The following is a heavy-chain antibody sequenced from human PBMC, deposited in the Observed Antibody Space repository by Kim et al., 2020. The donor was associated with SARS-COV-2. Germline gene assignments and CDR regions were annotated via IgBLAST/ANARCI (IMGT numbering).Heavy chain of an antibody. V-gene: IGHV4-34*01. J-gene: IGHJ4*02. CDR1: GGSFSGYY. CDR3: ARGPGYSSSWYVY. CDR2: INHSGST. D-gene: IGHD6-13*01. Sequence: SETLSLTCAVYGGSFSGYYWSWIRQPPGKGLEWIGEINHSGSTNYNPSLKSRVTISVDTSKNQFSLKLSSVTAADTAVYYCARGPGYSSSWYVYWGQGTLVTVSS.